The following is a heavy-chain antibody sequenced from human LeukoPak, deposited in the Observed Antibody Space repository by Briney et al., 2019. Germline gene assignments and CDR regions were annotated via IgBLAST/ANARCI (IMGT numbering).Heavy chain of an antibody. Sequence: ASVKVSCKASGYTFTGYYVHWVRRAPGQGLEWMGWINPNSGGTNFAQKFQGRVTMTRDTSISTAYMELSRLRSDDTAVYYCARGRFSLPFDYWGQGTLVTVSS. CDR3: ARGRFSLPFDY. J-gene: IGHJ4*02. V-gene: IGHV1-2*02. CDR2: INPNSGGT. CDR1: GYTFTGYY. D-gene: IGHD3-10*01.